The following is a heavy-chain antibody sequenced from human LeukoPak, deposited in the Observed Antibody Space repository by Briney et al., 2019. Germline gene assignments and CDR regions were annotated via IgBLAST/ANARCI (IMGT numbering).Heavy chain of an antibody. Sequence: SETLSLTCTVSGGSISIYYWNWIRQPAGKGLEWIGRIFTSGITNYNPSLKSRVTMSVDTSKNKFSLKLSSVTAADTAVYYCARESSGSYYNPLGYMDVWGKGTTVTVSS. CDR3: ARESSGSYYNPLGYMDV. J-gene: IGHJ6*03. CDR1: GGSISIYY. D-gene: IGHD3-10*01. CDR2: IFTSGIT. V-gene: IGHV4-4*07.